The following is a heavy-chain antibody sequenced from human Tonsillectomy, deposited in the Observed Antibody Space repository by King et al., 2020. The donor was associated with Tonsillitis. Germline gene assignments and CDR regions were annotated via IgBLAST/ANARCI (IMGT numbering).Heavy chain of an antibody. CDR3: ARTTYYYDRSGYFLFDY. Sequence: VTLKESGPALVKPTQTLTLTCTFSGFSLSTSGMCVSCIRQPPGKALEWLARIAWDDDKYYSTSLKTRLTISKDTSKNQVGLTMTNMDPVDTATYYCARTTYYYDRSGYFLFDYWGQGTLVTVSS. V-gene: IGHV2-70*11. J-gene: IGHJ4*02. D-gene: IGHD3-22*01. CDR1: GFSLSTSGMC. CDR2: IAWDDDK.